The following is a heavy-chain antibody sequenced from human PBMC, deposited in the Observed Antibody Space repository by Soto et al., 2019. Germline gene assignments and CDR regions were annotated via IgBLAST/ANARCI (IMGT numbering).Heavy chain of an antibody. Sequence: LRLSCAASGFTFSSYWMSWVRQAPGKGLEWVANIKQDGSEKYYVDSVKGRFTISGDNAKNSLYLQMNSLRAEDTAVYYCARDGYYYDSSGYYFDYWGQGTLVTVSS. J-gene: IGHJ4*02. CDR3: ARDGYYYDSSGYYFDY. CDR1: GFTFSSYW. D-gene: IGHD3-22*01. V-gene: IGHV3-7*01. CDR2: IKQDGSEK.